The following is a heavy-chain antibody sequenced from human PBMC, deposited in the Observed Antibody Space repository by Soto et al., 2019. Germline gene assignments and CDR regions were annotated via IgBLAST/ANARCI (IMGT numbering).Heavy chain of an antibody. Sequence: GASVKVSCKASGGTFSSYAISWVRQAPGQGLEWMGGIIPIFGTANYAQKFQGRVTITADESTSTAYMELSSLRSEDTAVYYCARDRYSSGFTRRFDYWGQGTLVTVSS. J-gene: IGHJ4*02. CDR3: ARDRYSSGFTRRFDY. D-gene: IGHD6-19*01. CDR2: IIPIFGTA. CDR1: GGTFSSYA. V-gene: IGHV1-69*13.